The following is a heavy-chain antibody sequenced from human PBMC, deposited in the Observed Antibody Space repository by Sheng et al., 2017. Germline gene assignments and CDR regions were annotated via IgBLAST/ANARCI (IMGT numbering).Heavy chain of an antibody. CDR1: GGSISSYY. CDR2: IYYSGST. Sequence: QVQLQESGPGLVKPSETLSLTCTVSGGSISSYYWSWIRQPPGKGLEWIGYIYYSGSTNYNPSLKSRVTISVDTSKNQFSLKLSSVTAADTAVYYCARGNDFWSGYYVGEIDYWGQGTLVTVSS. V-gene: IGHV4-59*01. D-gene: IGHD3-3*01. J-gene: IGHJ4*02. CDR3: ARGNDFWSGYYVGEIDY.